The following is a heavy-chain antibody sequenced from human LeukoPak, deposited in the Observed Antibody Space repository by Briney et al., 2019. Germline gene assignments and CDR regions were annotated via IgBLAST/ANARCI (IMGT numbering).Heavy chain of an antibody. J-gene: IGHJ4*02. D-gene: IGHD6-13*01. V-gene: IGHV3-30*01. Sequence: GRSLRLSCVASGFTFSSYAMHWVRQAPGKGLEGVAVISYDGSNKYYADSVKGRFTISRDNSKNTLYLQMNSLRAEDTAVYYCTRDQKGGYSSSPPHYWGQGTLVTVSS. CDR3: TRDQKGGYSSSPPHY. CDR2: ISYDGSNK. CDR1: GFTFSSYA.